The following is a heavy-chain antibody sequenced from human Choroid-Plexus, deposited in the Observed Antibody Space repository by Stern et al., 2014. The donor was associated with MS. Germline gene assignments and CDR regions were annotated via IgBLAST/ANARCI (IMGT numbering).Heavy chain of an antibody. Sequence: QLVQSGGGVVQPGRPLRLSCVASGFTLGSCALHWVRQAPGKGLEWVAGVSYDGSNKYYADSVKGRFTISRDNSQNTLYMQMSSLRPEDTAVYYCAKDRQYLTYFFDHWGQGSLVTVSS. CDR1: GFTLGSCA. CDR2: VSYDGSNK. J-gene: IGHJ5*02. D-gene: IGHD2/OR15-2a*01. CDR3: AKDRQYLTYFFDH. V-gene: IGHV3-30*18.